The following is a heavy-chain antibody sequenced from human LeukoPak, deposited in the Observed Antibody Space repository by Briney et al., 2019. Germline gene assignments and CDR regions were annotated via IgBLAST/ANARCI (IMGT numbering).Heavy chain of an antibody. V-gene: IGHV1-69*13. J-gene: IGHJ4*02. Sequence: ASVKVSCKASGGTFSSYAISWVRQAPGQGLEWMGGIILIFGTANYAQKFQGRVTITADESTSTAYMELRSLRSEDTAMDYGARVWGFGELLLGAFDNWGQGKLVTVSS. D-gene: IGHD3-10*01. CDR2: IILIFGTA. CDR1: GGTFSSYA. CDR3: ARVWGFGELLLGAFDN.